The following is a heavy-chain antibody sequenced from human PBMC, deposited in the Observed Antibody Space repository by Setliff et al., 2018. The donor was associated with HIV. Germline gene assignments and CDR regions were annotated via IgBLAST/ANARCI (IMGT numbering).Heavy chain of an antibody. CDR1: AFTFNDHW. CDR2: IKKDGSEK. CDR3: VVGHYRSG. V-gene: IGHV3-7*03. J-gene: IGHJ4*02. D-gene: IGHD2-15*01. Sequence: PGGSLRLSCAASAFTFNDHWMSWVRQAPGKGLEWVANIKKDGSEKNLVDSVKGRFSISRDNAQNSVFLQMDSMRVEDTAVYYCVVGHYRSGWGQGTQVTVSS.